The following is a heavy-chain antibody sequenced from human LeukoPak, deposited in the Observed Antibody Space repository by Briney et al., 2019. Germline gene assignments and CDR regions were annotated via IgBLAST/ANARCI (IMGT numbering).Heavy chain of an antibody. Sequence: GGSPRLSCAASGFTFSSYSMNWVRQAPGKGLEWVSSISSSSSYIYYADSVKGRFTISRDNAKNSLYLQMNSLRAEDTAVYYCASLSARYTDYWGQGTLVTVSS. CDR2: ISSSSSYI. CDR1: GFTFSSYS. CDR3: ASLSARYTDY. V-gene: IGHV3-21*01. J-gene: IGHJ4*02. D-gene: IGHD3-16*02.